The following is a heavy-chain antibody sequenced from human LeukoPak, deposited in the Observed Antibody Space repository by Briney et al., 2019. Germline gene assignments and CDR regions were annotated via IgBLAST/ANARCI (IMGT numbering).Heavy chain of an antibody. Sequence: PGGSLRLSCAASGFTVSSIRMNWVRQAPGKGLEWVSYISSSGSTIYYADSVKGRFTISRDNAKNSLYLQMNSLRAEDTAVYYCAELGITMIGGVWGKGTTVTISS. CDR1: GFTVSSIR. CDR3: AELGITMIGGV. CDR2: ISSSGSTI. J-gene: IGHJ6*04. V-gene: IGHV3-48*04. D-gene: IGHD3-10*02.